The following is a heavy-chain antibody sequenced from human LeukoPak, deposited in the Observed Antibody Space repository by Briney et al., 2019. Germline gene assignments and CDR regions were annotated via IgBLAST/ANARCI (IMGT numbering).Heavy chain of an antibody. J-gene: IGHJ4*02. V-gene: IGHV3-20*01. Sequence: GGSLRLSCAASGFTFDDYGMSWVRQAPGKGLEWVSGINWNGGSTGYADSVKGRSTISRDNAKNSLYLQMNSLRAEDTALYHCARAKGIAAAEFDYWGQGTLVTVSS. D-gene: IGHD6-13*01. CDR3: ARAKGIAAAEFDY. CDR2: INWNGGST. CDR1: GFTFDDYG.